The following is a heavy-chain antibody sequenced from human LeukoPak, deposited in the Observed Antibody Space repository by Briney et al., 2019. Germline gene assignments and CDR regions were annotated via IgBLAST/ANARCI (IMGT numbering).Heavy chain of an antibody. CDR3: AKDRSYNFWSGHYYGMDV. Sequence: GGSLRLSCAASGFTFDDYAMHWVRQAPGKGLEWVSGISWNSSSIGYADSVKGRFTISRDNAKKSLYLQMNSLRAEDTALYYCAKDRSYNFWSGHYYGMDVWGQGTTVTVSS. CDR1: GFTFDDYA. D-gene: IGHD3-3*01. CDR2: ISWNSSSI. V-gene: IGHV3-9*01. J-gene: IGHJ6*02.